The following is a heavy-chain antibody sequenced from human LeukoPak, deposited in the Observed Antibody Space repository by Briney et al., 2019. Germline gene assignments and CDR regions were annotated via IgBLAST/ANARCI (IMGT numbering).Heavy chain of an antibody. D-gene: IGHD4-17*01. CDR1: GLTVSCNY. Sequence: GGSLRLSCVASGLTVSCNYMTWVRQAPGKGLEWVAVIYSSGGTYYADSVKGRFTISRDNSKNTLYLQMNSLRAEDTAVYYCARDSSVTTVDYWGQGTLVTVSS. J-gene: IGHJ4*02. CDR2: IYSSGGT. CDR3: ARDSSVTTVDY. V-gene: IGHV3-66*01.